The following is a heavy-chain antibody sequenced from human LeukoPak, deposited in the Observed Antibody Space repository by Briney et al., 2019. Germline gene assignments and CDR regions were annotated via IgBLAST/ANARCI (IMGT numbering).Heavy chain of an antibody. V-gene: IGHV4-4*07. CDR2: IYTSGST. D-gene: IGHD3-10*01. CDR1: GGSISSYY. Sequence: SETLSLTCTVSGGSISSYYWSWIRQPAGKGLEWIGRIYTSGSTNYNPSLKSRVTMSVDTSKNQFSLKLSSVTDADTAVYYCARWFYYGSGRRQFDYWGQGALVTVSS. CDR3: ARWFYYGSGRRQFDY. J-gene: IGHJ4*02.